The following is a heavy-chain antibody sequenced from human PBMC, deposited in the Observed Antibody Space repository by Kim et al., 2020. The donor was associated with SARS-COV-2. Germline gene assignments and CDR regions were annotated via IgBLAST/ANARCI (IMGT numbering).Heavy chain of an antibody. CDR2: IYYSGSP. J-gene: IGHJ5*02. Sequence: SETLSLTCTVSGGSISSYYWSWIRQPPGKGLEWIGYIYYSGSPYYNPSLKSRGTISVDTSKNQSSLKLSSVTAADTSVYYCARYSRGHHTLNPWGQRTL. D-gene: IGHD6-19*01. V-gene: IGHV4-59*13. CDR1: GGSISSYY. CDR3: ARYSRGHHTLNP.